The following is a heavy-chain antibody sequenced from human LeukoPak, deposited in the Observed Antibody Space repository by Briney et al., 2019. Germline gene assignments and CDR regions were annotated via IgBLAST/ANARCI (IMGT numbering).Heavy chain of an antibody. V-gene: IGHV3-48*04. Sequence: PGGSLRLSCAASGFTFSSYSMNWVRQAPGKGLEWVSYISSSSTIYYADSVKGRFTISRDNAKNSLYLQMNSLRAEDTAVYYCARETGSSGFFGGPDYWGQGTLVTVSS. J-gene: IGHJ4*02. CDR2: ISSSSTI. CDR3: ARETGSSGFFGGPDY. D-gene: IGHD6-19*01. CDR1: GFTFSSYS.